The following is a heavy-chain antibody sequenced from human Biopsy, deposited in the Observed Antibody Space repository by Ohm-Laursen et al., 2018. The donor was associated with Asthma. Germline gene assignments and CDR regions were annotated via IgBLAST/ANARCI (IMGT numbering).Heavy chain of an antibody. CDR1: GFSFSDYY. Sequence: SLRPSCAASGFSFSDYYMMWIRQAPGKGLEWVAYISSRGSNLYYADSVKGRFTISRDNPKKSVYLQLDSLRVEDTAVYYCARGYSTSWYFGYWGQGTVVTVSS. D-gene: IGHD6-13*01. V-gene: IGHV3-11*01. J-gene: IGHJ4*02. CDR3: ARGYSTSWYFGY. CDR2: ISSRGSNL.